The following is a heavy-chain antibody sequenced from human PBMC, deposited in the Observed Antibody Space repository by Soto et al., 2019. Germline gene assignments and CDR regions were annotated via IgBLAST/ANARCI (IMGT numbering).Heavy chain of an antibody. D-gene: IGHD3-16*01. CDR1: GGTLSSYT. V-gene: IGHV1-69*06. Sequence: SVKVSCKASGGTLSSYTLTWVRQAPGQGLEWMGGIIPIYGTANYAQKFQGRVTITADKSTSTAYMELNSLRSGDTAVYYCARVRGSPYWYFNLWGRGTMVTVSS. J-gene: IGHJ2*01. CDR3: ARVRGSPYWYFNL. CDR2: IIPIYGTA.